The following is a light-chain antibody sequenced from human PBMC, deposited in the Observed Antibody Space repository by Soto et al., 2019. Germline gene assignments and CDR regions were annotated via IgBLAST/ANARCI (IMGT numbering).Light chain of an antibody. CDR1: QIISNW. V-gene: IGKV1-5*03. CDR2: RAS. CDR3: QQYNSHPYT. J-gene: IGKJ2*01. Sequence: DIQMTQSPSTLSASVGDRVTVTCRASQIISNWLAWYQQKPGKAPMLLIYRASSLQSGVPSRFSGSGSGTEFTLTISSLQPDDFATYYCQQYNSHPYTFGQGTKVEIK.